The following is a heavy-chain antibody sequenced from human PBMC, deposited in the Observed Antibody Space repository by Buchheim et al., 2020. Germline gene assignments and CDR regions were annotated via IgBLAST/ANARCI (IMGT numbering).Heavy chain of an antibody. J-gene: IGHJ6*02. D-gene: IGHD4-17*01. Sequence: QVQLVESGGGVVQPGRSLRLSCAASGFIFRSYGMHWVRQAPGKGLEWVAVIGFDGSNENYGESVKGRFTISRDNFKKTLYLQMNGLRAEDTAVFYCARERYGDSVPDVWGQGTT. V-gene: IGHV3-33*01. CDR3: ARERYGDSVPDV. CDR1: GFIFRSYG. CDR2: IGFDGSNE.